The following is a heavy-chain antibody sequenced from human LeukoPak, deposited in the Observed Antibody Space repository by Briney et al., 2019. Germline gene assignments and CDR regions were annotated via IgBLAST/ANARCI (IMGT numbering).Heavy chain of an antibody. CDR2: INHSGST. Sequence: PSETLSLTCAVYGGSFSGYYWSWIRQPPGKGLEWIGEINHSGSTNYNPSLKSRVTISVDTSKNQFSLKLSSVTAADTAVYYCARRVRSSWYKLNAFDIWGQGTMVTVSS. CDR3: ARRVRSSWYKLNAFDI. V-gene: IGHV4-34*01. J-gene: IGHJ3*02. CDR1: GGSFSGYY. D-gene: IGHD6-13*01.